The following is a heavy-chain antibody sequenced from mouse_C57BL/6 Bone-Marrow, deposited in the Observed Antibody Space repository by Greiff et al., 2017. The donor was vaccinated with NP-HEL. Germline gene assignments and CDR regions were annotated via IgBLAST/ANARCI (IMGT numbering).Heavy chain of an antibody. CDR3: TRGFAY. V-gene: IGHV6-6*01. J-gene: IGHJ3*01. Sequence: EVQGVESGGGLVQPGGSMKLSCAASGFTFSDAWMDWVRQSPEKGLEWVAEIRNKANNHATYSAESVKGRFTISRDDSKSSVYLHMNSLSTESTGIYYCTRGFAYWGQGTLVTVSA. CDR2: IRNKANNHAT. CDR1: GFTFSDAW.